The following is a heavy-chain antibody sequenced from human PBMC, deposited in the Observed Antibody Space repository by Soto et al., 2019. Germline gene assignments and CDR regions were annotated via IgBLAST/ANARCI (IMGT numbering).Heavy chain of an antibody. D-gene: IGHD4-4*01. CDR3: ARHFSSTVTTIAQDYYYYMDV. J-gene: IGHJ6*03. CDR2: IYYSGST. Sequence: PSETLSLTRTVSGGSISNSSYYWGWIRQPPGKGLEWIGSIYYSGSTYYNPSLKSRVTISVDTSKNQFSLKLSSVTAADTAVYYCARHFSSTVTTIAQDYYYYMDVWGKGTTVTVSS. CDR1: GGSISNSSYY. V-gene: IGHV4-39*01.